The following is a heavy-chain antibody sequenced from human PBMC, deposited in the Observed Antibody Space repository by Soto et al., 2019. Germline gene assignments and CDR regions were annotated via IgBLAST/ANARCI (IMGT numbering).Heavy chain of an antibody. Sequence: QVQLVQSGAEVKKPGSSVKVSCKASGGTFSRYAISWVRQAPGQGLGWMGGITPMFGTANYAQKFQGRVIIAVDESTSTVYMQLSSLRSEDTAVYYCAGQFHYESGGYYYASWGQGTLVTVSS. J-gene: IGHJ5*02. CDR1: GGTFSRYA. V-gene: IGHV1-69*01. D-gene: IGHD3-22*01. CDR3: AGQFHYESGGYYYAS. CDR2: ITPMFGTA.